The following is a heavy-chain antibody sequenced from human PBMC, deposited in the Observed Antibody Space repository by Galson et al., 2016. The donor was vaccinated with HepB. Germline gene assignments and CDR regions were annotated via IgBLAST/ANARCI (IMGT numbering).Heavy chain of an antibody. J-gene: IGHJ5*02. D-gene: IGHD3-10*01. Sequence: SLRLSCAASGFTFSSYGMHWVRPAPGKGLEWVAFISYDGSNKEYADSVKGRFTISRDNSKKTLYLQMNSLRAEDTAVYYCARDVLWFGTFSWFDPWGQGTLVSVSS. CDR1: GFTFSSYG. CDR3: ARDVLWFGTFSWFDP. CDR2: ISYDGSNK. V-gene: IGHV3-30*03.